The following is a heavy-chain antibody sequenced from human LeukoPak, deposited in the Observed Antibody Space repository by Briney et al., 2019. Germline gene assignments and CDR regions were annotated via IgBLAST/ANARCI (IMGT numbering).Heavy chain of an antibody. CDR3: ARAVVDTAMAYDY. J-gene: IGHJ4*02. Sequence: SETLSLTCTASGGSIRSFYWSWIRQPPGKGLEWIGYIYYSGSTNYSPSLKGRVTMSADTSKNQFSLKLSSVTAADTAVYYCARAVVDTAMAYDYWGQGTLVTVSS. V-gene: IGHV4-59*01. CDR1: GGSIRSFY. CDR2: IYYSGST. D-gene: IGHD5-18*01.